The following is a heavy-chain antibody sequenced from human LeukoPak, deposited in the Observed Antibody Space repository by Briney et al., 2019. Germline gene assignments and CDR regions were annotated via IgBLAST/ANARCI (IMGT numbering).Heavy chain of an antibody. CDR3: ASPMRRSYSG. Sequence: SETLSLTCTVSGGSISSYYWSWIRQPPGKGLEWIGEINHSGSTNYNPSLKSRVTISVDTSKNQFSLKLSSVTAADTAVYYCASPMRRSYSGWGQGTLVTVSS. J-gene: IGHJ4*02. CDR2: INHSGST. D-gene: IGHD1-26*01. V-gene: IGHV4-34*01. CDR1: GGSISSYY.